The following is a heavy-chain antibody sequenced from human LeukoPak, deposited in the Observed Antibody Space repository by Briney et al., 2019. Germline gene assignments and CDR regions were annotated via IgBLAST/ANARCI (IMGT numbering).Heavy chain of an antibody. D-gene: IGHD3-22*01. CDR2: IKSKTDGGAT. V-gene: IGHV3-15*01. CDR1: GFTFSNAW. Sequence: KPGGSLRLSCAASGFTFSNAWMSWVRQAPGKGLEWVGRIKSKTDGGATHYAAPVKGRFTISRDDSKNTLYLQMNSLKTEDTAVYYCTTEAYYYDSGAIKYFDYCGQGTLVTVSS. CDR3: TTEAYYYDSGAIKYFDY. J-gene: IGHJ4*02.